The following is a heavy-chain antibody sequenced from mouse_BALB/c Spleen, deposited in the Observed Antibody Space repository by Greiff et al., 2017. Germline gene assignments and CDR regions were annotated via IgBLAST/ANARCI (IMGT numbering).Heavy chain of an antibody. V-gene: IGHV2-2*02. J-gene: IGHJ4*01. CDR1: GFSLTRYG. CDR3: ARTRYGYYAMDY. CDR2: IWSGGST. Sequence: VKLMESGPGLVQPSQSLSITCTVSGFSLTRYGVHWVRQSPGKGLEWLGVIWSGGSTDYNAAFISRLSISKDNSKSQVFFKMNSLQANDTAIYYCARTRYGYYAMDYWGQGTSVTVSS. D-gene: IGHD2-14*01.